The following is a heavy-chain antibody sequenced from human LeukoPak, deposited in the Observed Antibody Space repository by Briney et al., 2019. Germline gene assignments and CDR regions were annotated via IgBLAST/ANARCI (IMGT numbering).Heavy chain of an antibody. V-gene: IGHV4-30-2*01. D-gene: IGHD6-13*01. CDR3: ARVFIAAAGTSWGPESYYFDY. CDR2: IYHSGST. Sequence: SLTLSLTCAVSGGSISSGGYSWSWIRQPPGKGLEWIGYIYHSGSTYYNPSLKSRVTISVDRSKNQFSLKLSSVTAADTAVYYCARVFIAAAGTSWGPESYYFDYWGQGTLVTVSS. CDR1: GGSISSGGYS. J-gene: IGHJ4*02.